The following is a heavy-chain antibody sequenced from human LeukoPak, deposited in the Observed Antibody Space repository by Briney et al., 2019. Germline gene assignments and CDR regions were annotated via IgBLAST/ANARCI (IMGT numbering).Heavy chain of an antibody. Sequence: PGGSLRLSCVVSGPSVSKNDMNWVRQAPGKGLEWVSVINAPGRTKYADSVEGRFTISRDTSKNTPYLQMNSLRSEDTAVYYCTSRPTDGRGWGQGTLVIVSS. D-gene: IGHD2-15*01. CDR3: TSRPTDGRG. V-gene: IGHV3-53*01. CDR1: GPSVSKND. CDR2: INAPGRT. J-gene: IGHJ4*02.